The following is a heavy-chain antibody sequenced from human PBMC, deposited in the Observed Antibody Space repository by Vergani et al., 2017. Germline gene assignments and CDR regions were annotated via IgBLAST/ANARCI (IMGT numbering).Heavy chain of an antibody. V-gene: IGHV3-11*05. Sequence: QVQLVESGGGLVKPGGSLRLSCAASGFTFSDYYMSWIRQAPGKGREWVSYISSSSSYTNYADSVKGRFTISRDNAKNSLYLQMNSLRAEDTAVYYCASGAGWQQLKFDYWGQGTLVTVSS. J-gene: IGHJ4*02. CDR2: ISSSSSYT. CDR1: GFTFSDYY. D-gene: IGHD6-13*01. CDR3: ASGAGWQQLKFDY.